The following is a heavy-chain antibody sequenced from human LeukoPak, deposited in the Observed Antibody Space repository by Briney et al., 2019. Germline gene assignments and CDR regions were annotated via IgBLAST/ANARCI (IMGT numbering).Heavy chain of an antibody. J-gene: IGHJ4*02. Sequence: PGGSLRLPCAASGFTFSSYWMHWVRQAPGKGLVWVSRINSDGSSTSYADSVKGRFTISRDNAKNSLYLQMNSLRAEDTAVYYCARDSVPLLLWFGELYYYFDYWGQGTLVTVSS. CDR2: INSDGSST. CDR3: ARDSVPLLLWFGELYYYFDY. D-gene: IGHD3-10*01. V-gene: IGHV3-74*01. CDR1: GFTFSSYW.